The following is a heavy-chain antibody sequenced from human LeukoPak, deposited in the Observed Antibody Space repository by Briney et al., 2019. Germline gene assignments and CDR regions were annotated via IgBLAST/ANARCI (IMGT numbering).Heavy chain of an antibody. Sequence: SGGSLRLSCAASGFTVSSIHMVWVRQAPGKGLEWVSVTYTGGNSYYADSVKGRFTISRDNSKNTLYLQVNSLRAEDTAVYYCAKGGKWDVTPFDYWGQGTLVTVSS. CDR3: AKGGKWDVTPFDY. CDR1: GFTVSSIH. CDR2: TYTGGNS. V-gene: IGHV3-53*01. D-gene: IGHD1-26*01. J-gene: IGHJ4*02.